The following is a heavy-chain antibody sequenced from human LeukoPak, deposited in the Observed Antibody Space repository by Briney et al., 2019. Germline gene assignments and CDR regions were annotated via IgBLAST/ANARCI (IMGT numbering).Heavy chain of an antibody. V-gene: IGHV1-69*13. CDR1: GGPFSNYA. Sequence: GASVKVFFKASGGPFSNYAISWVRQAPGQGLEWMGGLIPIFGTANYTQKFQGRVTITADESTSTAYMELSSLRSENTAVYYCARGRQWLQSYFDNWGQGTLVTVSS. J-gene: IGHJ4*02. D-gene: IGHD5-24*01. CDR3: ARGRQWLQSYFDN. CDR2: LIPIFGTA.